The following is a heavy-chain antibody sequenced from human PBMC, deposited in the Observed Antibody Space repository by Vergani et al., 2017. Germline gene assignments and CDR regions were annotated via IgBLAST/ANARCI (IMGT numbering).Heavy chain of an antibody. CDR2: IYYSGST. Sequence: QVQLQESGPGLVKPSETLSLTCTVSGGSISSYYWSWIRQPPGKGLEWIGYIYYSGSTNYNPSLKSRVTISVDTSKNQFSLKLSSVTAADTAVYYCARPVSGSLLGAPYYFDYWGQGTLVTVSS. J-gene: IGHJ4*02. CDR1: GGSISSYY. CDR3: ARPVSGSLLGAPYYFDY. V-gene: IGHV4-59*01. D-gene: IGHD3-16*01.